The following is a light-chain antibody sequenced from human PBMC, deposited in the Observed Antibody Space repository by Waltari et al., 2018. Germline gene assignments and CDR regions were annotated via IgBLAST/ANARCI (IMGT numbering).Light chain of an antibody. CDR2: GAS. CDR1: QSVSSH. J-gene: IGKJ2*01. V-gene: IGKV3-11*01. CDR3: QQRITWPNT. Sequence: EIVLTQSPATLSLSPGERATLSCRASQSVSSHLGWYQQKPGQAPRLLIYGASNRATGIPARFSGSGSGTDFTLSISSLEPEDFVVYYCQQRITWPNTFGQGTKLEIK.